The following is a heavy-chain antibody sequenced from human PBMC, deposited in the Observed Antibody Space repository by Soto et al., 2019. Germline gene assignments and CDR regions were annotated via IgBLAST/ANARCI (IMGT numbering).Heavy chain of an antibody. CDR3: ARVRDYYDSSGYYDAFDI. J-gene: IGHJ3*02. CDR1: GFTFSSYS. D-gene: IGHD3-22*01. V-gene: IGHV3-21*01. CDR2: ISSSSSYI. Sequence: GESLKISCAASGFTFSSYSMNWVRQAPGKGLEWVSSISSSSSYIYYADSVKGRFTISRDNAKKSLYLQMNSLRAEDTAVYYCARVRDYYDSSGYYDAFDIWGQGTMVTVSS.